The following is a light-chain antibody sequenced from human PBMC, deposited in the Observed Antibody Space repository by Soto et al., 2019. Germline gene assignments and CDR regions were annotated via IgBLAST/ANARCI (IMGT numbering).Light chain of an antibody. CDR1: QSISSW. CDR2: KAS. J-gene: IGKJ1*01. Sequence: DIQMTQSPSTLSASVGDRVTITGRASQSISSWLAWYQQKPGTAPKLLIYKASTLQTGVPSRFSGSGSGTEFTLTISSLQPDDFATYYCQQYNDNWTFGQGTKVEIK. CDR3: QQYNDNWT. V-gene: IGKV1-5*03.